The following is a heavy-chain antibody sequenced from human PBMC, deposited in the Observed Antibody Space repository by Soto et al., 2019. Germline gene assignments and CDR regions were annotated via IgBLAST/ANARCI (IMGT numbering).Heavy chain of an antibody. CDR2: IYYSGST. CDR1: GGSISSYY. Sequence: SETLSLTCTVSGGSISSYYWSWIRQPPGKGLEWIGYIYYSGSTNYNPSLKSRVTISVDTSKNQFSLKLSSVTAADTAVFYCARGRNGSGSYRYYYYMDVWGKGTTVTVSS. CDR3: ARGRNGSGSYRYYYYMDV. J-gene: IGHJ6*03. D-gene: IGHD3-10*01. V-gene: IGHV4-59*01.